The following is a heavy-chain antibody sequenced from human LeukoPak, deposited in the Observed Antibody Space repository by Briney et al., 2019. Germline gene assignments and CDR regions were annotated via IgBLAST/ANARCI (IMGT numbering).Heavy chain of an antibody. CDR2: IYYSGST. D-gene: IGHD3-3*01. CDR1: GGSISSSSYY. Sequence: PSETLSLTCTVSGGSISSSSYYWGWIRQPPGKGLEWIGSIYYSGSTYYNPSLKSRVTISVDTSKNQFSLKLSSVTAADTAVYYCARHADDFWSGHLSYYFDYWGQGTLVTVSS. CDR3: ARHADDFWSGHLSYYFDY. V-gene: IGHV4-39*01. J-gene: IGHJ4*02.